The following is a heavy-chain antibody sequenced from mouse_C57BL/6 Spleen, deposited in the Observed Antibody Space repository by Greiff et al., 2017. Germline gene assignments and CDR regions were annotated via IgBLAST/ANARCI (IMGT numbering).Heavy chain of an antibody. V-gene: IGHV1-81*01. D-gene: IGHD1-1*01. CDR2: IYPRSGNT. CDR3: ARGGCVTTGVAFGWYFDV. CDR1: GYTFTSYG. J-gene: IGHJ1*03. Sequence: QVQLKQSGAELARPGASVKLSCKASGYTFTSYGISWVKQRPGQGLEWIGEIYPRSGNTYYNEKFKGKATLTADKSSSTAYMELRSLTSEDSAVYCCARGGCVTTGVAFGWYFDVWGTGTTVTVSS.